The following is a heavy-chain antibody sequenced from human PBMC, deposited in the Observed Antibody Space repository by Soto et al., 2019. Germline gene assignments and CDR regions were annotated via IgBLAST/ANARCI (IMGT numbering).Heavy chain of an antibody. CDR1: GGSISSGDYY. CDR2: IYYSGST. J-gene: IGHJ4*02. Sequence: PSETLSLTXTVSGGSISSGDYYWSWIRQPPGKGLEWIGYIYYSGSTYYNPSLKSRVTISVDTSNNQFSLKLSSVTAADTAVYYCARIHIAGTFYFDYWGQGTLVTVS. CDR3: ARIHIAGTFYFDY. D-gene: IGHD6-13*01. V-gene: IGHV4-30-4*01.